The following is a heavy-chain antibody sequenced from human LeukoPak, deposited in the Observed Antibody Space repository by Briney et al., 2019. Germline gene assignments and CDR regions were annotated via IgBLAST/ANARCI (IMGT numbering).Heavy chain of an antibody. CDR3: ARDGGYFDY. V-gene: IGHV3-7*01. J-gene: IGHJ4*02. CDR1: GFTFSSYG. Sequence: PGGSLRLSCAASGFTFSSYGMYWVRQAPGKGLEWVANIKQDGSEKYYVDSVKGRFTISRDNAKNSLYLQMNSLRAEDTAVYYCARDGGYFDYWGQGTLVTVSS. D-gene: IGHD3-16*01. CDR2: IKQDGSEK.